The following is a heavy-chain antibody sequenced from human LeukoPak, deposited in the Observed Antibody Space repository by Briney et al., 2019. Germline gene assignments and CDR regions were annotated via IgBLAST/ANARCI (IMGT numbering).Heavy chain of an antibody. D-gene: IGHD3-10*01. V-gene: IGHV3-23*01. CDR2: INGNGGST. CDR1: GFTFRNHA. J-gene: IGHJ4*02. CDR3: AKGTMARGFDY. Sequence: GGSLRLSCAASGFTFRNHAMTWVRQAPGKGLEWVSSINGNGGSTYYADSVKGRFTISRDNSKNTLYLQMNSLRAEDTAVYYCAKGTMARGFDYWGQGTLVTVSS.